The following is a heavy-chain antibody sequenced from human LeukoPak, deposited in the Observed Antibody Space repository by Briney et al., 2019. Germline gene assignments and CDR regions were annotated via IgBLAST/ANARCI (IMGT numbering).Heavy chain of an antibody. CDR1: GGSISSYY. Sequence: PSETLSLTCTVSGGSISSYYWSWIRQPPGKGLEWIGYIYYSGSTNYNPSLKSRVTISVDTSKTQFSLKLSSVTAADTAVYYCARGYSYGLYYFDYWGQGTLVTVSS. CDR2: IYYSGST. D-gene: IGHD5-18*01. J-gene: IGHJ4*02. CDR3: ARGYSYGLYYFDY. V-gene: IGHV4-59*01.